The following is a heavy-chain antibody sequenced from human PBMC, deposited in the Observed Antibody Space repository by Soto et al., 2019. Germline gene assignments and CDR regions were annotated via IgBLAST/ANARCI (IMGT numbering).Heavy chain of an antibody. CDR2: IKNKANSYTT. J-gene: IGHJ4*02. D-gene: IGHD2-8*01. CDR1: GFTFSAHY. V-gene: IGHV3-72*01. Sequence: EVQLVESGGGLVQPGGSLRLSCAASGFTFSAHYMDWVRQAPGKGLEWVGRIKNKANSYTTEYAASVEGRFTISREDSKNSLYLQMNSLKTEDTAVDYCAKVSLGVPSGGRYFDCWGQGSQVAVSS. CDR3: AKVSLGVPSGGRYFDC.